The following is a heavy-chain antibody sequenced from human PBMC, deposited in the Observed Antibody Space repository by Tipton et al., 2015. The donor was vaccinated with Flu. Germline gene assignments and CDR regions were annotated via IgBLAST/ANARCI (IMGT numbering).Heavy chain of an antibody. D-gene: IGHD3-16*01. CDR1: GGTFSSYA. J-gene: IGHJ6*03. CDR2: ISAYNGNT. V-gene: IGHV1-18*01. Sequence: QSGAEVKKPGSSVKVSCKASGGTFSSYAISWVRQAPGQGLEWMGWISAYNGNTNYAQKLQGRVTMTTDTSTSTAYMELRSLRSDDTAVYYCARFGSLGLYYYYMDVWGKGTTVTVSS. CDR3: ARFGSLGLYYYYMDV.